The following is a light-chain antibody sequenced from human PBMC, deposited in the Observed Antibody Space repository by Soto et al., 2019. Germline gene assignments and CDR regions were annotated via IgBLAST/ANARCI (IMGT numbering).Light chain of an antibody. V-gene: IGKV1-39*01. Sequence: DTRMTQSPSSLSASVGDRISITCRASQTVSTDLNWYQQKAGQAPTLLISATSTLQSGVPSRFSGSGSGTEFALTITSLQPEDFATYYCQQTYTTPRTFGQGTKVAFK. CDR3: QQTYTTPRT. CDR1: QTVSTD. J-gene: IGKJ1*01. CDR2: ATS.